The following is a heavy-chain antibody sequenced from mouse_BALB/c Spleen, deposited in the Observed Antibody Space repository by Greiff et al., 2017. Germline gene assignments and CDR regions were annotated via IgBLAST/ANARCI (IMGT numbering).Heavy chain of an antibody. V-gene: IGHV5-6-2*01. CDR3: ARRVYYDYVYYFDY. CDR1: GFTFSSYY. D-gene: IGHD2-4*01. Sequence: EVMLVESGGGLVKLGGSLKLSCAASGFTFSSYYMSWVRQTPEKRLELVAAINSNGGSTYYPDTVKGRFTISRDNAKNTLYLQMSSLKSEDTALYYCARRVYYDYVYYFDYWGQGTTLTVSS. CDR2: INSNGGST. J-gene: IGHJ2*01.